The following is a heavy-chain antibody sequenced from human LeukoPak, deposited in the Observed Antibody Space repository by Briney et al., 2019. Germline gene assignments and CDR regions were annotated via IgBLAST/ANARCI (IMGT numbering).Heavy chain of an antibody. V-gene: IGHV3-23*01. CDR1: GFTFSTYA. J-gene: IGHJ4*02. CDR2: ISNSGGST. CDR3: AKASITVAGTYFDY. Sequence: QPGASLRLSCAASGFTFSTYAMSWVRQAPGKGLEWVSVISNSGGSTVYADSVKGRFTISRDNSKNTLYLQVKSLRAEDTAVYYCAKASITVAGTYFDYWGQGTLVTVSS. D-gene: IGHD6-19*01.